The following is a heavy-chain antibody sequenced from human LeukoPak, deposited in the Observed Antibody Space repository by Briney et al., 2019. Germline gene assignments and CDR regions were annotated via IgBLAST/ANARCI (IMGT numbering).Heavy chain of an antibody. D-gene: IGHD6-19*01. CDR2: MNPNSGAT. J-gene: IGHJ6*02. CDR3: ARDRQIAVAGNYYYGMDV. Sequence: ASVKVSCKASGYTFTSYDFNWLRQATGQGPEWMGWMNPNSGATGYAQKFQGRVTMTRDTSTSTVYMELSSLRSEDTAVYYCARDRQIAVAGNYYYGMDVWGQGTTVTVSS. V-gene: IGHV1-8*01. CDR1: GYTFTSYD.